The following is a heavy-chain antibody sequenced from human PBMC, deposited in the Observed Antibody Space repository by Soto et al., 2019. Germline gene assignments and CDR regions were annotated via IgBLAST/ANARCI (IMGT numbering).Heavy chain of an antibody. Sequence: SVKVSCKASGGTFSSYAISWVRQAPGQGLEWMGGIIPIFGTANYAHKFQGRVTITADKSTSTAYMELSSLRSEDTAVYYCALATIDPVAYNWFDPWGQGTLVTVSS. V-gene: IGHV1-69*06. CDR1: GGTFSSYA. CDR2: IIPIFGTA. D-gene: IGHD5-12*01. J-gene: IGHJ5*02. CDR3: ALATIDPVAYNWFDP.